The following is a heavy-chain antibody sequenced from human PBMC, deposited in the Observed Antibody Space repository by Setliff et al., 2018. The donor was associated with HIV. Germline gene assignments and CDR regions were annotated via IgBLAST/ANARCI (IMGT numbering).Heavy chain of an antibody. Sequence: NPSETLSLTCTLSGFSISSDGFYWSWIRQRPGKGLEWIGYIFGSGITYYNPSLKSRLRISIDTSANQFSVELSSVTAADTALYFCARAPNWGEASFAFDVWGLGTMVTVSS. CDR2: IFGSGIT. V-gene: IGHV4-31*03. CDR3: ARAPNWGEASFAFDV. D-gene: IGHD7-27*01. J-gene: IGHJ3*01. CDR1: GFSISSDGFY.